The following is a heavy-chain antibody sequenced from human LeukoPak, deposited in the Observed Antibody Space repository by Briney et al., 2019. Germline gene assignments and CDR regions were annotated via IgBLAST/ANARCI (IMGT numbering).Heavy chain of an antibody. CDR3: ARDLIAVAGSGNWFDP. V-gene: IGHV1-18*01. J-gene: IGHJ5*02. CDR1: GYTFTSYG. D-gene: IGHD6-19*01. CDR2: ISAYNGNT. Sequence: ASVKVSCKASGYTFTSYGISWVRQAPGQGLEWIGWISAYNGNTNYAQKLQGRVTMTTDTSTSTAYMELRSLRSDDTAVYYCARDLIAVAGSGNWFDPWGQGTLVTVSS.